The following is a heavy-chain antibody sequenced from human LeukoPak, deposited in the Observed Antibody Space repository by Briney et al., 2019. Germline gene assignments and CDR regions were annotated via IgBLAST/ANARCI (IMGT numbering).Heavy chain of an antibody. D-gene: IGHD6-19*01. CDR3: ARGPPAFSSVAVDY. CDR2: ISAYNGNT. CDR1: GYTFTSYG. V-gene: IGHV1-18*01. J-gene: IGHJ4*02. Sequence: ASVKVSCKASGYTFTSYGISWVRQAPGQGLEWMGWISAYNGNTNYAQKFQGRVTITADESTSTAYMELSSLRSEDTAVYYCARGPPAFSSVAVDYWGQGTLVTVSS.